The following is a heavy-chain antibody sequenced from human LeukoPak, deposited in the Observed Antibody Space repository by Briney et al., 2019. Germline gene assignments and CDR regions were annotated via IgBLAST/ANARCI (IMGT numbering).Heavy chain of an antibody. J-gene: IGHJ4*02. V-gene: IGHV4-34*01. CDR3: ASSYGGNSGY. D-gene: IGHD4-23*01. CDR1: GGSFSGYY. Sequence: SETLSLTCAVYGGSFSGYYWSWIRQPPGKGLEWIGEINHSGSTNYNPSLKSRDTISVDTSKNQFSLKLSSVTAADTAVYYCASSYGGNSGYWGQGTLVTVSS. CDR2: INHSGST.